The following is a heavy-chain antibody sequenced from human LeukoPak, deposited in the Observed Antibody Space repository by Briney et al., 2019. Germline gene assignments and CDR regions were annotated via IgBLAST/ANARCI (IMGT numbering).Heavy chain of an antibody. V-gene: IGHV3-43*02. CDR2: VKGDGVTT. CDR3: VRDTGSGWDFDY. J-gene: IGHJ4*02. CDR1: GFTFKAYA. D-gene: IGHD6-19*01. Sequence: GGSLRLSCAASGFTFKAYAIHWVRQAPGKGLGWVSLVKGDGVTTDYANSVKGRFTFSRDNSKNSFYLQMSNLRTEDTALYYCVRDTGSGWDFDYWGRGTLVTVS.